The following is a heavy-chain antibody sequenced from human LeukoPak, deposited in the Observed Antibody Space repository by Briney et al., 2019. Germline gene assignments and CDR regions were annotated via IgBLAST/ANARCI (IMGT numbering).Heavy chain of an antibody. J-gene: IGHJ4*02. CDR2: ISASGANT. D-gene: IGHD4-17*01. CDR3: AKEPSLYGPNDY. Sequence: GGSLRLSCAASGFSFSSYAMSWVRQAPGKGLEWVSAISASGANTNYADSVRGRFTISRDNSKNTLYLRMNSLRAEDTAVYYCAKEPSLYGPNDYWGQGTLVTVSS. V-gene: IGHV3-23*01. CDR1: GFSFSSYA.